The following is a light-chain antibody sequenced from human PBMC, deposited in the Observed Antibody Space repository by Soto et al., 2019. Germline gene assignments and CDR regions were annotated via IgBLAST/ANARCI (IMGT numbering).Light chain of an antibody. CDR3: QNYFSTPRT. CDR2: AAS. V-gene: IGKV1-39*01. J-gene: IGKJ1*01. CDR1: QSISSY. Sequence: DIQMTQSPSSLSASVGDRVTITCRASQSISSYLNWYQQKPGKAPKLLIYAASSLQSGVPSRFSGSGSGTDFTLTISSLQTEDVATYYCQNYFSTPRTFGQGTKVDIK.